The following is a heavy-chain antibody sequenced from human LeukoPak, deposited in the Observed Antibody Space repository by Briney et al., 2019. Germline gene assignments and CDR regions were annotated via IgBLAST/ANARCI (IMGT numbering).Heavy chain of an antibody. CDR1: GFTFSSYA. V-gene: IGHV3-23*01. J-gene: IGHJ4*02. CDR2: ISGSGGST. CDR3: AKAREVSYYGSGSYLDY. D-gene: IGHD3-10*01. Sequence: AGGSLRLSCAASGFTFSSYAMGCVRQAPGKGLEWVSAISGSGGSTYYADSVKGRFTISRDNSKNTLYLQMNSLRAEDTAVYYCAKAREVSYYGSGSYLDYWGQGTLVTVSS.